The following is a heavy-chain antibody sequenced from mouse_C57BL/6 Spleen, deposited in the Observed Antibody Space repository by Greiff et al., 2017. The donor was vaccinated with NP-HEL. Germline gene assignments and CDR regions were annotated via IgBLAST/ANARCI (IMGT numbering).Heavy chain of an antibody. V-gene: IGHV1-62-2*01. CDR3: ARHESYYGNYGYAMDY. J-gene: IGHJ4*01. CDR2: FYPGSGSI. CDR1: GYTFTEYT. Sequence: QVQLQQSGAELVKPGASVKLSCKASGYTFTEYTIHWVKQRSGQGLEWIGWFYPGSGSIKYNEKFKDKATLTADKSSCTVYMELSRLTSDDSAVYFCARHESYYGNYGYAMDYWGQGTSVTVSS. D-gene: IGHD2-1*01.